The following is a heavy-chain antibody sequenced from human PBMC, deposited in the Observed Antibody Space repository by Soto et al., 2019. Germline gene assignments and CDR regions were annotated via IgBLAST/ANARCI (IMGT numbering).Heavy chain of an antibody. CDR1: GVTVSNNY. V-gene: IGHV3-66*01. CDR3: ARDGTYNWV. CDR2: IYSGGAT. Sequence: EVQLVESGGGLVQPGGSLRLSCAASGVTVSNNYMRWVRQAPGKGLEWVSLIYSGGATYYADSVKGRFTISRDNSKNTLYLQMNSLGAEDTAVYYCARDGTYNWVGGQGILVTVSS. D-gene: IGHD1-1*01. J-gene: IGHJ4*02.